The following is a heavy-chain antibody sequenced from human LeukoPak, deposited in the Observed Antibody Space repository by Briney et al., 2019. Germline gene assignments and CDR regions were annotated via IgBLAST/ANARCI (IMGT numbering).Heavy chain of an antibody. CDR2: IYYSGNT. J-gene: IGHJ6*03. Sequence: SETLSLTCTVSGGSISSGSYYWSWIRQPPGKGLEWLGYIYYSGNTDYNPSLKSRVAISVDTSKNQFSLKLSSVTAADTAVYYCARSDYHYMDVWGKGTTVTVSS. CDR3: ARSDYHYMDV. V-gene: IGHV4-61*01. CDR1: GGSISSGSYY.